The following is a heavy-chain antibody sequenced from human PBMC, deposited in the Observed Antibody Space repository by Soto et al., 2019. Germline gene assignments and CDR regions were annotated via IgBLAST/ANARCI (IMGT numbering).Heavy chain of an antibody. CDR1: GYTFREYG. Sequence: QVQLVQSGAEVKKPGASVRVSCKAIGYTFREYGITWVRRAPGQGLEWMGWISGDTGNTNYEEKFKCRVTMTIGTSTTTGYMELRSLTPDETAVSYCARDRNIMVRGIIRYFWFDPWGQGTLVTVSS. D-gene: IGHD3-10*01. CDR3: ARDRNIMVRGIIRYFWFDP. CDR2: ISGDTGNT. J-gene: IGHJ5*02. V-gene: IGHV1-18*01.